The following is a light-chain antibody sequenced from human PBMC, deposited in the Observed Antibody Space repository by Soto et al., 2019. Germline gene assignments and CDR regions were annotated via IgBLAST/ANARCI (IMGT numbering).Light chain of an antibody. CDR2: KAS. CDR3: QQYNNYFWA. J-gene: IGKJ1*01. V-gene: IGKV1-5*03. CDR1: QNINTW. Sequence: DIQMTQSPSTVSASVGDRVTITCRASQNINTWLAWYQQKPGKAPKLLILKASSLESGVPSSFSGSGSGTEYTLTISSLQPDDLATYYCQQYNNYFWAFGQGTKVDI.